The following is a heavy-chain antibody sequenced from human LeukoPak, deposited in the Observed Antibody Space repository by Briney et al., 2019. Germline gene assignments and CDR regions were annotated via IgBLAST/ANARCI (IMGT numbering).Heavy chain of an antibody. CDR3: ARQEISYINGWSTLDD. D-gene: IGHD6-19*01. V-gene: IGHV4-39*01. J-gene: IGHJ4*02. CDR1: GDSISGSNSY. Sequence: KPSETLSLTCTVSGDSISGSNSYWGWIRQPPGKGLEWIVSVYYSGSTYYNPSLQGRVTITVDTSKNQFSLKLKSVTAADTAVYYCARQEISYINGWSTLDDWGQGTLVTVSS. CDR2: VYYSGST.